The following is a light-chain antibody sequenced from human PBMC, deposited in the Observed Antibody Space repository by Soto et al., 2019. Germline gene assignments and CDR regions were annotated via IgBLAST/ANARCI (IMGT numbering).Light chain of an antibody. J-gene: IGKJ4*01. V-gene: IGKV3-11*01. CDR2: YVS. Sequence: TQSPATVSLSPGESATLSCRASQTVSNYLAWYQQKPGQARRLLIYYVSERATGIPARFSGSGSGTSYTLTIRSIETEDSAVYYCQHRSSWPFLTFGGGTKVEI. CDR1: QTVSNY. CDR3: QHRSSWPFLT.